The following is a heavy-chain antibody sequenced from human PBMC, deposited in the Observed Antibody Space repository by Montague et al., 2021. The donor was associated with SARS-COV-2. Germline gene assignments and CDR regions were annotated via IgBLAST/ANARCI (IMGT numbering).Heavy chain of an antibody. CDR1: GDSISSDDYC. J-gene: IGHJ5*02. Sequence: LSLTCTVSGDSISSDDYCWSWIRQPPGKGLEWIGYIHYSGTTYYNPSLKSRVTISVDTSKNQFSLKLRSVTAADTAVFYCARDHSSWGQGTLVTVSS. V-gene: IGHV4-30-4*01. D-gene: IGHD2-21*01. CDR2: IHYSGTT. CDR3: ARDHSS.